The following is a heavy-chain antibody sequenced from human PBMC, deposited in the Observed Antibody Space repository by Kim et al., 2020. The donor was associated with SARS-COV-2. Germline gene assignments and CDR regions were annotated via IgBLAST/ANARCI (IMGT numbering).Heavy chain of an antibody. CDR1: GGSISSYY. Sequence: SETLSLTCTVSGGSISSYYWSWIRQPPGKGLEWIGYIYYSGSTNYNPSLKSRVTISVDTSKNQFSLKLSSVTAADTAVYYCARAGVTIFGVVRPYYYYGMDVWGQGTTVTVSS. D-gene: IGHD3-3*01. CDR3: ARAGVTIFGVVRPYYYYGMDV. V-gene: IGHV4-59*01. J-gene: IGHJ6*02. CDR2: IYYSGST.